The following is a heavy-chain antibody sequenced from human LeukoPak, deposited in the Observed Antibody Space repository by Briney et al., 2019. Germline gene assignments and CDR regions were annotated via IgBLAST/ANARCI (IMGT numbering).Heavy chain of an antibody. Sequence: SETLSLTCTVSGGSISSGDYYWSWIRQPPGKGLEWIGYIYYSGSTYYNPSLKSRVTISVDTSKNQFSLKLSSVTAADTAVYYCARDRTGDYEFDYWGQGTLVTVSS. D-gene: IGHD4-17*01. V-gene: IGHV4-30-4*01. CDR3: ARDRTGDYEFDY. J-gene: IGHJ4*02. CDR1: GGSISSGDYY. CDR2: IYYSGST.